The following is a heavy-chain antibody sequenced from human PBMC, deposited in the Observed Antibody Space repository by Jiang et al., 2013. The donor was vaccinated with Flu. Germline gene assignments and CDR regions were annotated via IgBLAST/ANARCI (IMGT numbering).Heavy chain of an antibody. J-gene: IGHJ6*02. D-gene: IGHD1-1*01. V-gene: IGHV2-70*01. Sequence: TQTLTLTCTFSGFSLSTSGMCVSWIRQPPGKALEWLALIDWDDDKYYSTSLKTRLTISKDTSKNQVVLTMTNMDPVDTATYYCARIIGTALPTRPLHYYYGMDVWGQGTTVTVSS. CDR1: GFSLSTSGMC. CDR3: ARIIGTALPTRPLHYYYGMDV. CDR2: IDWDDDK.